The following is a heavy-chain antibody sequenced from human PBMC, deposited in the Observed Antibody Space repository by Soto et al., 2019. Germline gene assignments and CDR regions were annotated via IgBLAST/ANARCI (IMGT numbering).Heavy chain of an antibody. CDR2: ISAYNGNR. CDR1: GYPFTSYG. J-gene: IGHJ3*02. D-gene: IGHD5-12*01. V-gene: IGHV1-18*01. CDR3: ARGRIVASIHDAFEI. Sequence: QGQLLQSGDEVKTPGASVTVSCRASGYPFTSYGISWVRQAPGQGLEWVAWISAYNGNRDIAQKFQGRVTMTLETSTGTAHMELGDLTSADTAVYYCARGRIVASIHDAFEIWGQGTNVTVSS.